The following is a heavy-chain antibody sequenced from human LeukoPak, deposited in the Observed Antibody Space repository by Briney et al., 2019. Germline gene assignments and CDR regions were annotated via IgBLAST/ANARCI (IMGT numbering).Heavy chain of an antibody. V-gene: IGHV3-48*01. CDR2: ISSSSFTI. Sequence: GGSLRLSCAASGFTFSSYNMNWVRQAPGKGLEWVSYISSSSFTIYYADSVKGRFTISRDNAKNSLYLQMNSLRAEDTAVYYCARDTLARIDYWGQGTLVTVSS. J-gene: IGHJ4*02. CDR1: GFTFSSYN. CDR3: ARDTLARIDY.